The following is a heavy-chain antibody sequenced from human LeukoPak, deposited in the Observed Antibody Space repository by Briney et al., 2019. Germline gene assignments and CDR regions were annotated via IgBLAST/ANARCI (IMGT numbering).Heavy chain of an antibody. V-gene: IGHV3-23*01. Sequence: GGSLRLSCAASGFTFSDYYMSWIRQAPGKGLEWVSGISGSGGTTYYADSVKGRFTISREESKNTVYLQMISLRGEDTAVYFCARWGGSRWHDFDYWGQGTLVTVSS. CDR2: ISGSGGTT. CDR1: GFTFSDYY. D-gene: IGHD6-13*01. J-gene: IGHJ4*02. CDR3: ARWGGSRWHDFDY.